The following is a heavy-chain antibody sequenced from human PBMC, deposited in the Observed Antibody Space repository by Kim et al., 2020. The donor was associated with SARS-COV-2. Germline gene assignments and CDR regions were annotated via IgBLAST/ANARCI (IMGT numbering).Heavy chain of an antibody. J-gene: IGHJ4*02. D-gene: IGHD2-2*01. V-gene: IGHV1-18*04. CDR3: AREGGIVVVPAAILLSPYFDY. CDR2: ISAYNGNT. CDR1: GYTFTSYG. Sequence: ASVKVSCKASGYTFTSYGISWVRQAPGQGLEWMGWISAYNGNTNYAQKLQGRVTMTTDTSTSTAYMELRSLRSDDTAVYYCAREGGIVVVPAAILLSPYFDYWGQGTLVTVSS.